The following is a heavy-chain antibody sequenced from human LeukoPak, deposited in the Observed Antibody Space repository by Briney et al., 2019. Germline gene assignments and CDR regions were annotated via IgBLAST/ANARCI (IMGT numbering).Heavy chain of an antibody. CDR1: GGTFSSYA. D-gene: IGHD3-3*01. CDR3: ARVPEYYDFWSGASGSYYFDY. Sequence: SVKVSCKASGGTFSSYAISWVRQAPGQGLEWMGGIIPIFGTANYAQKFQGRVTITADKSTSTAYMELSSLRSEDTAVYYCARVPEYYDFWSGASGSYYFDYWGQGTLVTVSS. V-gene: IGHV1-69*06. J-gene: IGHJ4*02. CDR2: IIPIFGTA.